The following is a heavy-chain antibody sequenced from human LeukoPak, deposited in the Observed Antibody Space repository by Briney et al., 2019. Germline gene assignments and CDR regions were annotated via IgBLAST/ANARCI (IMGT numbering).Heavy chain of an antibody. Sequence: ASVKVSCKTSGYTFTTYAIHWVRQAPGQRPEWMGLINAGNGNTKYSQKFQGRLTITRDTSASTAYMELSSLRSEDTAVYYCASPYPGIAAAAYSYYYGMDVWGQGSTVTVS. V-gene: IGHV1-3*01. CDR3: ASPYPGIAAAAYSYYYGMDV. CDR1: GYTFTTYA. CDR2: INAGNGNT. D-gene: IGHD6-13*01. J-gene: IGHJ6*02.